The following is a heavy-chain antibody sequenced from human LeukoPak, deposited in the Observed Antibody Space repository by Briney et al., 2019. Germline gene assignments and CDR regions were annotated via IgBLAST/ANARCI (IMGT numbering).Heavy chain of an antibody. Sequence: SETLSLTCAVYGGSFSGYYWSWIRQPPGKGLEWIGEINHSGSTNYNPSLKSRVTISVDTSKNQFSLKLSSVTAADTAVYYCARSLGATRAFDIWGQGTIVTVSS. CDR3: ARSLGATRAFDI. CDR1: GGSFSGYY. D-gene: IGHD1-26*01. V-gene: IGHV4-34*01. CDR2: INHSGST. J-gene: IGHJ3*02.